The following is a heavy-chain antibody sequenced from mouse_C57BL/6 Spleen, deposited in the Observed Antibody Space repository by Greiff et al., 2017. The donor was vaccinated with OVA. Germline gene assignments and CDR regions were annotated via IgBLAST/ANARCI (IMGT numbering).Heavy chain of an antibody. CDR1: GFTFSDYG. J-gene: IGHJ3*01. CDR3: ARPYYYGSSVFAY. D-gene: IGHD1-1*01. Sequence: EVQLVESGGGLVKPGGSLKLSCAASGFTFSDYGMHWVRQAPEKGLEWVAYISSGSSTIYYADTVKGRFTISRDNAKNTLFLQMTSLRSEDTAMYYCARPYYYGSSVFAYWGQGTLVTVSA. V-gene: IGHV5-17*01. CDR2: ISSGSSTI.